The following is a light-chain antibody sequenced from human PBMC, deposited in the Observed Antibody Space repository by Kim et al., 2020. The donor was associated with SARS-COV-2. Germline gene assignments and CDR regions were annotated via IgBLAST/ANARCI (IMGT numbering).Light chain of an antibody. CDR1: QSVISS. V-gene: IGKV3-11*01. Sequence: EIVLTQSPVTLSLSPGERATLSCRASQSVISSLAWYQQKPGQAPRLLIFDAFNRATGIPARFSGSGSGTDFTLTISRLEPEDFAVYYCQQRSNWPLTFGGGTKVDIK. CDR2: DAF. J-gene: IGKJ4*01. CDR3: QQRSNWPLT.